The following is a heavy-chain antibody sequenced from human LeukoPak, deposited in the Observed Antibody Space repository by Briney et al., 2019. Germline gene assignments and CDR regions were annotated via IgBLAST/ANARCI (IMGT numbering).Heavy chain of an antibody. V-gene: IGHV3-23*01. CDR2: ISGSGGST. J-gene: IGHJ4*02. CDR1: GFTFSSYA. CDR3: AKRRGAAAGSIDY. D-gene: IGHD6-13*01. Sequence: HSRGSLRLSCAASGFTFSSYAMSWVRQAPGKGLEWVSAISGSGGSTYYADSVKGRFTISRDNSKNTLYLQMNSLRAEDTAVYYCAKRRGAAAGSIDYWGQGTLVTVSS.